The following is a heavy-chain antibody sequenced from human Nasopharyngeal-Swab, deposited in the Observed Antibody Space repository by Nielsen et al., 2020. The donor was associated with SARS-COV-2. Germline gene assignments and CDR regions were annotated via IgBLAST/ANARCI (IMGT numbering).Heavy chain of an antibody. CDR3: ARTTYSYGRFDY. CDR1: GFTFSNYE. V-gene: IGHV3-48*03. CDR2: ISDTAGTI. J-gene: IGHJ4*02. Sequence: GESLKISCAASGFTFSNYEMNWVRQAPGKGLEWLSYISDTAGTISYADSVKGRFTISTDNAKNSLSLQMNSLRAEDTALYYCARTTYSYGRFDYWGQGTLVTVSS. D-gene: IGHD5-18*01.